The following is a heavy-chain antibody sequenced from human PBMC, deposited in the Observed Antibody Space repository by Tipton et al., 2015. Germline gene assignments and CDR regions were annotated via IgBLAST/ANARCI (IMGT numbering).Heavy chain of an antibody. CDR2: ISGSGGST. D-gene: IGHD1-26*01. CDR1: GFIFSNYG. J-gene: IGHJ4*02. Sequence: SLRLSCAASGFIFSNYGMSWVRQAPGKGLEWVSAISGSGGSTYYAESVKGRLTISRDNAKNSLYLQMISLRAEDTAVYYCARSGSYLKHYFDYWGQGTLVTVSS. CDR3: ARSGSYLKHYFDY. V-gene: IGHV3-23*01.